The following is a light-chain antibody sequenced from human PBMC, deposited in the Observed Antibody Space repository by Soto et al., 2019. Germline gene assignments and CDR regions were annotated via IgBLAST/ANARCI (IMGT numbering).Light chain of an antibody. J-gene: IGLJ2*01. CDR1: SSDVGGYNY. Sequence: QSALTQPASVSGSPGQSITISCTGTSSDVGGYNYVSWYQQHPGKAPKLMIYDVNNRPSGVSNRFSGSKSGNTAPLTISGLQAEDEADYYCSSYTGSSTYVVFGGGTKLTVL. CDR3: SSYTGSSTYVV. V-gene: IGLV2-14*01. CDR2: DVN.